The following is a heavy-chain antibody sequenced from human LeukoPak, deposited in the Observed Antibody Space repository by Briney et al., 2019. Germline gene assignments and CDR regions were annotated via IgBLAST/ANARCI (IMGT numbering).Heavy chain of an antibody. CDR3: ARAWGHGYYGSGSRNFDY. CDR1: GGSISSYY. J-gene: IGHJ4*02. Sequence: SETLSLTCTVSGGSISSYYWSWIRQPAGKGLEWIGRIYASGSTNYNPSLKSRVTMSVDTSKNQFSLKLSSVTAADTAVYYCARAWGHGYYGSGSRNFDYWGQGTLVTVSS. D-gene: IGHD3-10*01. V-gene: IGHV4-4*07. CDR2: IYASGST.